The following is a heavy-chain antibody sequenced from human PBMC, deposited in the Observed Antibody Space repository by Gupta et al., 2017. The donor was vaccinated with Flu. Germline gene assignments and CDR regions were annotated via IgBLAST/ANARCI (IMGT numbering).Heavy chain of an antibody. J-gene: IGHJ4*02. CDR1: GFTFNSYG. CDR3: AKDGEVGQWLVLYYFDY. CDR2: IAYDGSNK. Sequence: QVQLVESGGGVVQPGRSLRLSCAASGFTFNSYGMHWVRQAPGKGLEWVAVIAYDGSNKYYADSVKGRFTISRDNSKNTLYLQMNSLRAEDTAVYYCAKDGEVGQWLVLYYFDYWGQGTLVTVSS. D-gene: IGHD6-19*01. V-gene: IGHV3-30*18.